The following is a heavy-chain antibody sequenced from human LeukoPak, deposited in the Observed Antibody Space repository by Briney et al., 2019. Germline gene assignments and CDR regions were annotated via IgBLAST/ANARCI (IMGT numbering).Heavy chain of an antibody. CDR2: ISYDGTKT. CDR3: EREWFGESN. V-gene: IGHV3-30*04. Sequence: GGFLRLSCAPSGFTFSSSNMHWVRQSPGKGLEWLALISYDGTKTYYAESVKGRFTVSRDNSKNTLFLQMNSLTAEDTAIYYCEREWFGESNWGQGARVTVSS. J-gene: IGHJ4*02. CDR1: GFTFSSSN. D-gene: IGHD3-10*01.